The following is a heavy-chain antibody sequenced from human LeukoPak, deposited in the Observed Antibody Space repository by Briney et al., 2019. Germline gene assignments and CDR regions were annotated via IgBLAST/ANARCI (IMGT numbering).Heavy chain of an antibody. D-gene: IGHD3-22*01. Sequence: GASVKVSCKASGYTFTGYYMHWVRQAPGQGLEWMGWINPNSGGTNYAQKFQGRVTMTRDTSISTAYMELSRLRSDDTAVYYCARLVPNDSSGYYFFQETRYWYFDLWGRGTLVTVSS. CDR1: GYTFTGYY. CDR3: ARLVPNDSSGYYFFQETRYWYFDL. V-gene: IGHV1-2*02. CDR2: INPNSGGT. J-gene: IGHJ2*01.